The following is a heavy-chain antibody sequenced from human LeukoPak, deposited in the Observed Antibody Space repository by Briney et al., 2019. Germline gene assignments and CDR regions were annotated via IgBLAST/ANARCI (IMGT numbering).Heavy chain of an antibody. CDR1: GGSISSYY. Sequence: SETLSLTCTVSGGSISSYYWSWTRQPPGKGLEWIGYIYYNGITKYNPSLKSRVTISVDTSKNQFSLKLSSVTAADTAVYYCARTSSDHGGYVGAFEIWGQGTMVSVSS. J-gene: IGHJ3*02. CDR2: IYYNGIT. CDR3: ARTSSDHGGYVGAFEI. V-gene: IGHV4-59*01. D-gene: IGHD6-25*01.